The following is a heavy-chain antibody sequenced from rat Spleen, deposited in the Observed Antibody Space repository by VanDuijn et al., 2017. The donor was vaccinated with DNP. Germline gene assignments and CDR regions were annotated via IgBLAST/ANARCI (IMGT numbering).Heavy chain of an antibody. V-gene: IGHV5-31*01. J-gene: IGHJ2*01. CDR3: ARWNSGHFDY. D-gene: IGHD4-3*01. Sequence: EVQLVESGGGLVQPGRSLKLSCITSGFTFNNYWMTWIRQVPGKGLEWIASITDGNGTTFYPDSVKGRFTISRDNAKNTLYLQMSSLRSEDMATYYCARWNSGHFDYWGQGVMVPVSS. CDR2: ITDGNGTT. CDR1: GFTFNNYW.